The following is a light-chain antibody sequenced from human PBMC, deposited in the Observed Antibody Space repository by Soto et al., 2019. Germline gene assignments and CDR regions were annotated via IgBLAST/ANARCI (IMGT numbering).Light chain of an antibody. CDR2: GNS. CDR3: QSYDSSLHAV. V-gene: IGLV1-40*01. J-gene: IGLJ2*01. Sequence: QPVLTQPRSVSGAPGQRVTISCTGSSSNIGAGYDVHWYQQLPGTAPKLLIYGNSNRPSGVPDRFSGSKSGTSASLAITGLQAEDEADYYCQSYDSSLHAVFGGGTKLTVL. CDR1: SSNIGAGYD.